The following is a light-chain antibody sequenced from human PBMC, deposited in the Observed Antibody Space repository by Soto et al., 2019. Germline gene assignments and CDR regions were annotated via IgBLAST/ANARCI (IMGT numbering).Light chain of an antibody. V-gene: IGKV3-15*01. CDR1: QSVSSD. CDR3: XXXXSWPXT. J-gene: IGKJ4*01. CDR2: GAS. Sequence: EIVMTQSPATLSVSPGERVTLSCRASQSVSSDLAWYQQKPGQAPRLLLYGASTRATDIPAKFSGSGSGTEFSLTXSXXXXXXXXXXXXXXXXSWPXTFGGGTKVEIK.